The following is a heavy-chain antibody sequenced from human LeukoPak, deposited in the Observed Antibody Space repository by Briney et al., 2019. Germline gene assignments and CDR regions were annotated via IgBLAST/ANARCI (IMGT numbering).Heavy chain of an antibody. CDR1: GFTFSSYG. Sequence: GGSLRLSCAASGFTFSSYGMHWVRQAPGKGLEWVAVISYDGNNKYYADSVKGRFTISRDNSKNTLYLQMNSLRAEDTAVYYCAKARYYYGSGRSYYFDYWGQGTLVTVSS. J-gene: IGHJ4*02. V-gene: IGHV3-30*18. CDR3: AKARYYYGSGRSYYFDY. D-gene: IGHD3-10*01. CDR2: ISYDGNNK.